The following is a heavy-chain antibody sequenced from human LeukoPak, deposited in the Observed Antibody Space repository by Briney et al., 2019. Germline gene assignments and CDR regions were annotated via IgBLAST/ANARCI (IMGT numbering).Heavy chain of an antibody. D-gene: IGHD3-16*02. CDR2: IIPILGIA. J-gene: IGHJ5*02. CDR3: ARLSVIENWFDP. CDR1: GGTFSSYA. Sequence: SVKVSCKASGGTFSSYAISWVRQAPGQGLEWMGRIIPILGIANYAQKFQGRVTITADKPTSTAYMELSSLRSEDTAVYYCARLSVIENWFDPWGQGTLVTVSS. V-gene: IGHV1-69*04.